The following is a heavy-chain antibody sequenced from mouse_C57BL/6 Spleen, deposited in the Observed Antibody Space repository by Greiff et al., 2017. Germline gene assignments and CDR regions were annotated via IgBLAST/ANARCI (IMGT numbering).Heavy chain of an antibody. CDR3: ARNYGRYFDV. CDR2: IYPGGGYT. V-gene: IGHV1-63*01. Sequence: QVQLQQSGAELVRPGTSVKMSCTASGYTFTNYWIGWAKQRPGHGLGWIGDIYPGGGYTKYNEKFKGKATLTANKSSSTAYMQFSSLTSEDSAIYYCARNYGRYFDVWGTGTTVTVSS. D-gene: IGHD1-2*01. CDR1: GYTFTNYW. J-gene: IGHJ1*03.